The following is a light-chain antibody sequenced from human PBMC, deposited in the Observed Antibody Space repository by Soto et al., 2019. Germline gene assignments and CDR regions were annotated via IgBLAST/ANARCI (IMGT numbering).Light chain of an antibody. V-gene: IGKV3-20*01. J-gene: IGKJ4*01. CDR3: QQYGSSPLT. CDR2: GAS. CDR1: QSVSSSY. Sequence: EIVVTQSPGTLSLSPGERATLSCRASQSVSSSYLAWYQQKPGQAPRLLIYGASSRATGIPDRFSGSGSGTDFTLTISRLEPADFAVYYCQQYGSSPLTFGGGTQVEIK.